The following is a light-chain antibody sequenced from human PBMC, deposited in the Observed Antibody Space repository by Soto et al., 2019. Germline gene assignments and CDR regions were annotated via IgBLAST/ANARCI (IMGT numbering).Light chain of an antibody. CDR3: QQYVSYPVT. J-gene: IGKJ4*02. Sequence: DIQMTQSPSTLSASLGDRATITCRASQSISNSLAWYQQKPGKAPNLLIYKASSLESGVPSRFSGSGSGTEFTLTISSLQPEDFAIYYCQQYVSYPVTFGGGTKVEIK. CDR1: QSISNS. CDR2: KAS. V-gene: IGKV1-5*03.